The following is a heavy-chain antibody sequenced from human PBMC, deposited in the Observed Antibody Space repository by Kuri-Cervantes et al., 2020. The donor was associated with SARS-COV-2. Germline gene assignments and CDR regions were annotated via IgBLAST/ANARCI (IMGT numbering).Heavy chain of an antibody. Sequence: GGSLRLSCAASEFTFSSYWMSWVRQAPGKGLEWVANIKQDGSEKHYADSVKGRFAISRDSSKNTLYLEMNNLRVEDTAVYYCGKDPAYRGAYDLGKLDYWGQGTLVTVSS. D-gene: IGHD5-12*01. J-gene: IGHJ4*02. V-gene: IGHV3-7*04. CDR3: GKDPAYRGAYDLGKLDY. CDR2: IKQDGSEK. CDR1: EFTFSSYW.